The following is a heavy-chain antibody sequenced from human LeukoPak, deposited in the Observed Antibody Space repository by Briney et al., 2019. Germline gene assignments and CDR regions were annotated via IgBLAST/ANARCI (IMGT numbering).Heavy chain of an antibody. CDR3: ARISPYYYDSSGYYEDY. CDR2: ISAYNGNT. CDR1: GYTFTSYG. V-gene: IGHV1-18*01. J-gene: IGHJ4*02. Sequence: GASVMVSCKASGYTFTSYGISWVRQAPGQGLEWMGWISAYNGNTNYAQKLQGRVTMTTDTSTSTAYMELRSLRSDDTAVYYCARISPYYYDSSGYYEDYWGQGTLVTVSS. D-gene: IGHD3-22*01.